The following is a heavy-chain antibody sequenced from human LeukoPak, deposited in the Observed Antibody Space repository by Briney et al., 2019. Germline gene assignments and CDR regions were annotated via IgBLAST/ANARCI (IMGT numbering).Heavy chain of an antibody. V-gene: IGHV4-34*01. D-gene: IGHD4-23*01. J-gene: IGHJ4*02. CDR3: ARGAWRRGTVVTVRPFDY. CDR2: INHSGST. Sequence: SETLSLTCAVYGGSFSGYYWSWIRQPPGKGLEWIGEINHSGSTNYNPSLKSRVTISVDTSKNQFSLKLSSVTAADTAVYYCARGAWRRGTVVTVRPFDYWGQGTLVTVSS. CDR1: GGSFSGYY.